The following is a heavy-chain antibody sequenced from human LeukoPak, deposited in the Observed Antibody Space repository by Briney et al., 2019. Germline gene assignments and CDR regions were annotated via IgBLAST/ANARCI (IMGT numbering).Heavy chain of an antibody. V-gene: IGHV1-18*01. CDR2: ISGYNGNT. Sequence: ASVKVSCKASGYTFTTYGISWVRQAPGQGLEWMGWISGYNGNTKYAQNFQGRVTVSTDTSTTTAYMELRSLRSDDTAVYYCARDWWYGYYSIGNNWGQGTLVTVYS. CDR1: GYTFTTYG. J-gene: IGHJ4*02. CDR3: ARDWWYGYYSIGNN. D-gene: IGHD4-17*01.